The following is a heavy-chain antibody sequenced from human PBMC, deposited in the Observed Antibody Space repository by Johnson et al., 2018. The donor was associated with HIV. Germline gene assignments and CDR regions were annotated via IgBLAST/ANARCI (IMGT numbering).Heavy chain of an antibody. CDR1: GFTFRNYA. D-gene: IGHD1-26*01. CDR2: ISYYG. CDR3: ATSGSHFAFDI. Sequence: QVQLVESGGGVVQPGTSLRLSCAASGFTFRNYAMHWVRQAPGKGLEWVAVISYYGESVKGRFTISRDNSKNTLYLQMSSLRAEDTAVYYCATSGSHFAFDIWGQGTMVTGSS. V-gene: IGHV3-30*03. J-gene: IGHJ3*02.